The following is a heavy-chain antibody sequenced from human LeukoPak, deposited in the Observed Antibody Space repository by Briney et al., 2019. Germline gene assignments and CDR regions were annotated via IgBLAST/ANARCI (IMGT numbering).Heavy chain of an antibody. Sequence: GGSLRLSCTVSGIAFRNYPMNWVRQAPGKGLELVSFISSDGGGTHYAGSVKGRFSTSRDNSRNTLYLQMNSLRAEDMAVYYCARQQFDASDLWGQGTRVTVSS. CDR1: GIAFRNYP. CDR2: ISSDGGGT. J-gene: IGHJ3*01. CDR3: ARQQFDASDL. D-gene: IGHD5-24*01. V-gene: IGHV3-23*01.